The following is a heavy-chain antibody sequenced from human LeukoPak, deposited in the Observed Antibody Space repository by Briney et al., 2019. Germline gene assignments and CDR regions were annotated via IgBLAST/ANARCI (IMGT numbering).Heavy chain of an antibody. CDR3: AEDRSYYGSGSYYDY. D-gene: IGHD3-10*01. CDR1: GFTFSSYG. CDR2: ISYDGSNK. J-gene: IGHJ4*02. V-gene: IGHV3-30*18. Sequence: PGGSLRLSCAASGFTFSSYGMHWVRQAPGKGLEWVAVISYDGSNKYYADSVKGRFTISRDNSKNTLYLQMNSLRAEDTAVYYCAEDRSYYGSGSYYDYWGQGTLVTGSS.